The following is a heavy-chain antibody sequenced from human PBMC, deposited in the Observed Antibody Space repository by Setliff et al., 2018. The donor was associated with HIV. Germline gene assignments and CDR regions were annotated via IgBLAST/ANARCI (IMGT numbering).Heavy chain of an antibody. CDR1: GFIVTDNW. D-gene: IGHD7-27*01. V-gene: IGHV3-15*06. CDR2: IFSQTHGGAI. J-gene: IGHJ4*02. Sequence: PGGSLRLSCAVSGFIVTDNWMAWARQAPGKGLEWGGHIFSQTHGGAISYVEPVKGRFTISRDNAKNSLFLQMNNLTREDTAVYYCARDPGAHKWGTIRYHFDSWGQGTLVTVSS. CDR3: ARDPGAHKWGTIRYHFDS.